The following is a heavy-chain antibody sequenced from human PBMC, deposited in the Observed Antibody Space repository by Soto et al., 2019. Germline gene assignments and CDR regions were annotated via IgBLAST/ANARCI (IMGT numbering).Heavy chain of an antibody. CDR1: GGTFSSYA. V-gene: IGHV1-69*01. CDR2: IIPNFGTA. D-gene: IGHD3-10*01. J-gene: IGHJ4*02. CDR3: ASPSIDGWFGEWGMG. Sequence: QVQLVQSGAEVKKPGSSVKVSCKASGGTFSSYAISWVRQAPGQGLEWMGGIIPNFGTANYAQKCQGRVTINAEETKRTAYMELNSRRSGGTAVYYCASPSIDGWFGEWGMGWGQGTLVTVSS.